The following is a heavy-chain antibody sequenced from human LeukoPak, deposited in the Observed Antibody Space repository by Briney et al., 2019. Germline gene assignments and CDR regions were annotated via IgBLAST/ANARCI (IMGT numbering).Heavy chain of an antibody. CDR2: ISGGGTST. CDR3: AKMNVLTSEYTPNSDV. V-gene: IGHV3-23*01. CDR1: GFTFSSYG. J-gene: IGHJ1*01. Sequence: GGSLRLSCAASGFTFSSYGMSWVRQAPRKGLEWVSVISGGGTSTDYVDSVKGRFTISRDNSKNTLYLQMSSLSAEDTAVYYCAKMNVLTSEYTPNSDVWSQGTLVTVPS. D-gene: IGHD3-9*01.